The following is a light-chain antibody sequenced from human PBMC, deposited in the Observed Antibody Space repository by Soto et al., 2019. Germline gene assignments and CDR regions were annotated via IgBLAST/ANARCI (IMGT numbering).Light chain of an antibody. CDR3: SSYASSNTQV. Sequence: QSALTQPASVSGSPGQSITVSCFGTSSDVGGYNYVSWYQQHPDKAPKLMIYDVSKRPSGVSNRFSGSKSANTASLTISGLQAEDEAYYYCSSYASSNTQVFGGGTKLTVL. J-gene: IGLJ2*01. CDR1: SSDVGGYNY. V-gene: IGLV2-14*01. CDR2: DVS.